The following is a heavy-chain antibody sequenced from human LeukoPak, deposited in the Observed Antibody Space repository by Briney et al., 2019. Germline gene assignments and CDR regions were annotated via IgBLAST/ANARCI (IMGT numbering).Heavy chain of an antibody. D-gene: IGHD3-3*01. CDR1: GFTFGKYW. CDR3: ARDQYDTWSRRGNFDS. CDR2: IKLDGSEK. V-gene: IGHV3-7*03. J-gene: IGHJ4*02. Sequence: GGSLGLSCVASGFTFGKYWMSWVRQAPGKGLEWVANIKLDGSEKNYVDSVKGRFTISRDNTKNSLYLQMNSLRVEDTAVFYCARDQYDTWSRRGNFDSWGQGTLVIVSS.